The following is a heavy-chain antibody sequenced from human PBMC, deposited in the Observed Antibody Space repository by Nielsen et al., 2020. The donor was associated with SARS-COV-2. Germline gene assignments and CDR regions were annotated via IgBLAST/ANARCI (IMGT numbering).Heavy chain of an antibody. CDR2: IYYSGRT. V-gene: IGHV4-30-4*01. Sequence: SETLSLTCTVSGGSISSGDYYWSRIRQPPGKGLDWIGYIYYSGRTYYNPSLKSRVTISVDTSKNQFSLKLSSVPAADTALYYCARERVGGITIFGVFTRYDMAVWGQGTTVTVSS. CDR3: ARERVGGITIFGVFTRYDMAV. J-gene: IGHJ6*02. D-gene: IGHD3-3*01. CDR1: GGSISSGDYY.